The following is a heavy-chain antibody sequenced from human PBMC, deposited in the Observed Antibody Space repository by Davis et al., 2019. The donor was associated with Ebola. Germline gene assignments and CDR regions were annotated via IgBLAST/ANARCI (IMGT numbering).Heavy chain of an antibody. J-gene: IGHJ6*03. CDR3: VKGNHDFWSSNYYYYYYMDV. V-gene: IGHV3-64D*06. CDR1: GFTFSSYA. Sequence: GESLKISCSASGFTFSSYAMHWVRQAPGKGLEYVSAISSNGGSTYYADSVKGRFTISRDNSKNTLYLQMSSLRAEDTAVYYCVKGNHDFWSSNYYYYYYMDVWGKGTTVTVSS. CDR2: ISSNGGST. D-gene: IGHD3-3*01.